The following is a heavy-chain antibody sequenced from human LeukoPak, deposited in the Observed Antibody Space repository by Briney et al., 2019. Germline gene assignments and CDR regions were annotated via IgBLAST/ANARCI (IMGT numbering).Heavy chain of an antibody. CDR1: GYTFTSYG. CDR2: ISTYNGDT. J-gene: IGHJ4*02. CDR3: ARINYDSSGYGFDY. V-gene: IGHV1-18*01. D-gene: IGHD3-22*01. Sequence: ASVKVSCKASGYTFTSYGISWVRQAPGQGLEWMGWISTYNGDTNYAQKLQGRVTMTTDTSTSTAYMELRSLRSDDTAVYYCARINYDSSGYGFDYWGQGTLVTVSS.